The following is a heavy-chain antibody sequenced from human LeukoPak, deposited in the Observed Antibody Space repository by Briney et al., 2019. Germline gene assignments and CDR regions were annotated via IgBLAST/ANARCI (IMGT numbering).Heavy chain of an antibody. D-gene: IGHD7-27*01. J-gene: IGHJ4*02. Sequence: PGGSLRLSCAASGFTFSSYGMSWVRQAPGKGLEWVSAISGSGGSTYYADSVKGRFTISRDNAKNSLYLQMNSLRAEDTAVYYCARRPKTGKNFDYWGQGTLVTVSS. CDR3: ARRPKTGKNFDY. CDR1: GFTFSSYG. V-gene: IGHV3-23*01. CDR2: ISGSGGST.